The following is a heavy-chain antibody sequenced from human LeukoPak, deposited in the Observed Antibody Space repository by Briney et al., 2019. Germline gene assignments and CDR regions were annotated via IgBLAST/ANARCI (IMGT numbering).Heavy chain of an antibody. Sequence: SETLSLTCSVSDGSINSYYWNWIRRPPGKGLEWIGYIYYNGNTNYSPSLKSRVTISVDTSKNQFSLKLSSVTAADTAVYYCARVDHSSGWPDYYYGMDVWGQGTTVTVSS. CDR2: IYYNGNT. CDR3: ARVDHSSGWPDYYYGMDV. CDR1: DGSINSYY. D-gene: IGHD6-19*01. V-gene: IGHV4-59*01. J-gene: IGHJ6*02.